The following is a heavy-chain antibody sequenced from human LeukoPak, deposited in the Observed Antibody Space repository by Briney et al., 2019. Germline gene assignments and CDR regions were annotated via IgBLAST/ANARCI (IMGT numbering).Heavy chain of an antibody. V-gene: IGHV3-21*01. CDR3: AKEAGQDYGALDAFGV. Sequence: GGSLRLSCAASGFTFSIYSMNWVRQAPGKGLEWVSSIGGSSSSLYYAESVKGRFTISRDNARNSLYLQMNSLRAEDTAVYYCAKEAGQDYGALDAFGVWGQGTMVTVSS. D-gene: IGHD4-17*01. CDR1: GFTFSIYS. CDR2: IGGSSSSL. J-gene: IGHJ3*01.